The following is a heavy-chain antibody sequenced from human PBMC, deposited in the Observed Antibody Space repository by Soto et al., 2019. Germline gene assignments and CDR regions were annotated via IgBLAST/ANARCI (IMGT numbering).Heavy chain of an antibody. CDR1: GFSFSTYA. V-gene: IGHV3-23*01. CDR2: ITGSGGST. D-gene: IGHD6-13*01. Sequence: GGSLRLSCAASGFSFSTYAMSWVRQAPGKGLEWVSSITGSGGSTYYADSVKGRFTISRDNSKKTLNLQMNSLRAEDTAKYYWAKAPYSSSWNYYFDYWGQGTLVTVSS. J-gene: IGHJ4*02. CDR3: AKAPYSSSWNYYFDY.